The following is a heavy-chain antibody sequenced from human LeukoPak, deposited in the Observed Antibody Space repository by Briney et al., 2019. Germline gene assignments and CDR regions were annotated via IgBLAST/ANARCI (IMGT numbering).Heavy chain of an antibody. Sequence: SETLSLTCAVSGFSISRGYFWAWIRQPPGTGLEWIGSIFHSGDTYYNPSLKSRVALSVDTSKNQFSPRLTSVTAADTALYYCARRDGSSWYNWFDPWGQGILVTVSS. D-gene: IGHD6-13*01. CDR1: GFSISRGYF. J-gene: IGHJ5*02. CDR2: IFHSGDT. V-gene: IGHV4-38-2*01. CDR3: ARRDGSSWYNWFDP.